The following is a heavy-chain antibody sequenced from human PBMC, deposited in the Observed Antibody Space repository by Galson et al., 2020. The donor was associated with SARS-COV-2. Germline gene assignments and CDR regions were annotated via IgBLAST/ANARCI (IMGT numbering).Heavy chain of an antibody. Sequence: GGSLRLSCAASGFTFSSYDMHWVRQATGKGLEWVSAIGTAGDTYYPGSVKGRFTISRENAKNSLYLQMNSLRAGDTAVYYCARANNSCCPWDYYMDVWGKGTTVTVSS. CDR3: ARANNSCCPWDYYMDV. V-gene: IGHV3-13*04. D-gene: IGHD2-2*01. CDR2: IGTAGDT. J-gene: IGHJ6*03. CDR1: GFTFSSYD.